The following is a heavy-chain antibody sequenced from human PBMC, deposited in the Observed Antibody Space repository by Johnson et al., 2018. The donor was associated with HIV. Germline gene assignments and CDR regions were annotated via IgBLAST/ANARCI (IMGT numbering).Heavy chain of an antibody. D-gene: IGHD3-22*01. CDR3: ARATYYDSRDDAFDI. CDR1: GFTFSSYA. V-gene: IGHV3-30*04. CDR2: ISYDGSNK. J-gene: IGHJ3*02. Sequence: QVQLVESGGGVVQPGRSLRLSCAASGFTFSSYAMHWVRQAPGKGLEWVAVISYDGSNKYYADSVKGRFTISRDNSKNTLYLQMNSLRAEDTAVYYCARATYYDSRDDAFDIWGQGTMVTVSS.